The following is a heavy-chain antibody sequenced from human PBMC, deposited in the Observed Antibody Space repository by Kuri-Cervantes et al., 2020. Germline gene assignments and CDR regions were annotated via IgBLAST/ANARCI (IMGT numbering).Heavy chain of an antibody. CDR2: ITNDGHST. D-gene: IGHD2-2*01. CDR1: GFTFSSYA. CDR3: ARGVTGSPIDY. J-gene: IGHJ4*02. Sequence: GESLKISCAASGFTFSSYAMHWVRQAPRKGLEYVSGITNDGHSTSYTESVKGRFTFSRDNSKNTLFLQMDSLRPEDMAVYYCARGVTGSPIDYWGRGTLVTVSS. V-gene: IGHV3-64*02.